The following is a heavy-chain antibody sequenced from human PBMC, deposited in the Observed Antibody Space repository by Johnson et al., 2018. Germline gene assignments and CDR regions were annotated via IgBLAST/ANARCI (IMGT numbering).Heavy chain of an antibody. Sequence: QVQLVESGGGVVQPGRSMRLSCVASGFTFSSYGMHWVRQAPGKGLEWVAVISYDGSNEYYADSVKGRFTISRDNSKNTLYLQMTSLRAEDTAVYYCAKGPQYYYDSCDMWGQGTMVTVSS. CDR2: ISYDGSNE. V-gene: IGHV3-30*18. CDR3: AKGPQYYYDSCDM. D-gene: IGHD3-22*01. J-gene: IGHJ3*02. CDR1: GFTFSSYG.